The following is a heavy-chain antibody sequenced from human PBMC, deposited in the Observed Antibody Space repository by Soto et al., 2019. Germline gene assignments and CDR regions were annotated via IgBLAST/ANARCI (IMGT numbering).Heavy chain of an antibody. CDR2: ISYDGSNK. J-gene: IGHJ4*02. Sequence: QVQLVESGGGVVQPGRSLRLSCAASGFTFSTNGMHWVLQAPGKGLEWVAVISYDGSNKYYADSVKGRFTISRDNSKHTLDRQMNSLRAEDTAVYYCAKDAFCSGYYKGGYFDYWGQGTLVTVSS. CDR3: AKDAFCSGYYKGGYFDY. V-gene: IGHV3-30*18. CDR1: GFTFSTNG. D-gene: IGHD3-3*01.